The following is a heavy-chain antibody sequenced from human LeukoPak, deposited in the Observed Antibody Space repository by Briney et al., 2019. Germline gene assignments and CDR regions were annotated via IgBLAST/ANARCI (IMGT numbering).Heavy chain of an antibody. Sequence: ASVKVSCKASGYTFTSYGISWVRQAPGQGLEWMGWISAYNGNTDYAQKLQGRVTMTTDTSTSTAYTELRSLRSDDTAVYYCARPSIYCSGGSCYPYYFDYWGQGTLVTVSS. V-gene: IGHV1-18*01. CDR1: GYTFTSYG. CDR2: ISAYNGNT. J-gene: IGHJ4*02. CDR3: ARPSIYCSGGSCYPYYFDY. D-gene: IGHD2-15*01.